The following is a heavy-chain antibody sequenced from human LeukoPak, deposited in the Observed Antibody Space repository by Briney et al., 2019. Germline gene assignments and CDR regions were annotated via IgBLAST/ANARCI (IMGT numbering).Heavy chain of an antibody. CDR1: GFTFSSYS. D-gene: IGHD6-13*01. CDR3: ARDEQNAFDI. V-gene: IGHV3-21*01. J-gene: IGHJ3*02. Sequence: PGGSLRLSCAASGFTFSSYSMNWVRQVPGKGLEWVSSISSSSSYIYYADSVKGRFTISRDNAKNSLYLQMNSLRAEDTAVYYCARDEQNAFDIWGQGTMVTVSS. CDR2: ISSSSSYI.